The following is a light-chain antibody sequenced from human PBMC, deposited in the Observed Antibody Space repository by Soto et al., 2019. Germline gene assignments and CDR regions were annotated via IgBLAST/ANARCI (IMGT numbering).Light chain of an antibody. V-gene: IGKV2-28*01. CDR1: QILLHSDGFIY. CDR2: LGS. J-gene: IGKJ5*01. CDR3: MQALQTPA. Sequence: DIVMTQSPLSLPVTPGEPASLSCRSSQILLHSDGFIYLDWYLQKPGQSPQLLIYLGSYRASGVPDRFSGSGSGTDFTLTISRVEAEDVGVYFCMQALQTPAFGQGTRLEIK.